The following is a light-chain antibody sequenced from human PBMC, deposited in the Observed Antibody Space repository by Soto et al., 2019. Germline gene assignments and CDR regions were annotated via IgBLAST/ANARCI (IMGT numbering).Light chain of an antibody. CDR2: GAS. V-gene: IGKV3-20*01. CDR1: QRVDGNS. CDR3: QQYGRSPRT. Sequence: EIVLTQSPGTLSVSPGERATLSCRASQRVDGNSLTWYQQKPGQAPRVLFYGASNRATGIPDRFSGSGSGTDFTLTINRLEPEDSAVYYCQQYGRSPRTFGQGTKVEIK. J-gene: IGKJ1*01.